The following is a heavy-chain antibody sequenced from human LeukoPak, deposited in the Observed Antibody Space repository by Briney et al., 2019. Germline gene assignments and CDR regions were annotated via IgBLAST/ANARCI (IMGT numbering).Heavy chain of an antibody. V-gene: IGHV4-59*12. Sequence: SETLSLTCTVSGGSISSYYWSWIRQPPGKGLEWIGYIYYSGSTNYNPSLKSRVTISVDTSKNQFSLKLSSVTAADTAVYYCAGDSSGWYWIDPWGQGTLVTVSS. CDR2: IYYSGST. D-gene: IGHD6-19*01. CDR1: GGSISSYY. J-gene: IGHJ5*02. CDR3: AGDSSGWYWIDP.